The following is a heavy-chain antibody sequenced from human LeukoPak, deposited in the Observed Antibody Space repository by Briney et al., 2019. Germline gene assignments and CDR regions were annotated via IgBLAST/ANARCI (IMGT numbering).Heavy chain of an antibody. CDR3: AKTSMVRGVLHYMDV. J-gene: IGHJ6*03. V-gene: IGHV3-23*01. CDR1: GFTVSSNY. CDR2: ISGSGGST. Sequence: GGSLRLSCAASGFTVSSNYMSWVRQAPGKGLEWVSGISGSGGSTYYADSVKGRFTISRDNSKNTLYLQMNSLRAEDTAVYYCAKTSMVRGVLHYMDVWGKGTTVTVSS. D-gene: IGHD3-10*01.